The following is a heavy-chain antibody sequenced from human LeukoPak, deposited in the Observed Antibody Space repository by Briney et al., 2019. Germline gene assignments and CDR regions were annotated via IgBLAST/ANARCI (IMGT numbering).Heavy chain of an antibody. J-gene: IGHJ3*01. CDR2: IYSGGST. Sequence: GGSLRLSCAASGFTVSSNYMSWVRQAPGKGLEWVSVIYSGGSTYYADSVKGRFTISRDNSKNTLYLHMNSLSAEDTAVYYCARMTHGAFDVWGQGTMVTVSS. CDR1: GFTVSSNY. V-gene: IGHV3-53*01. CDR3: ARMTHGAFDV.